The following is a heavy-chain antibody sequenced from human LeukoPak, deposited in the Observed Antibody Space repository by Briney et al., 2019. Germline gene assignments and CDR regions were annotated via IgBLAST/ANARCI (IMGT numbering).Heavy chain of an antibody. J-gene: IGHJ4*02. D-gene: IGHD3-22*01. CDR1: GGTFSSYA. CDR2: IIPIFGTA. Sequence: GASVKVSCKASGGTFSSYAISWVRQAPGQGLEWMGGIIPIFGTANYAQKFQGRVTITADESTSTAYMELSSLRSEDTAVYYCARSPQEPPAQYYYDSSGILFDYWGQGTLVTVSS. V-gene: IGHV1-69*13. CDR3: ARSPQEPPAQYYYDSSGILFDY.